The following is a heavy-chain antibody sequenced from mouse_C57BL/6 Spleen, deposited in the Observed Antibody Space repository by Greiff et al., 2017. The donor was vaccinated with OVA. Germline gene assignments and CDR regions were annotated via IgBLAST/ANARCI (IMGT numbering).Heavy chain of an antibody. CDR1: GYTFTSSW. J-gene: IGHJ1*03. CDR3: ARSNYGYFDV. CDR2: IYPGSGST. Sequence: QVQLKQSGAELVKPGASVKMSCKASGYTFTSSWITWVKQRPGQGLEWIGDIYPGSGSTNYNEKFKSKATLTVDTSSSTAYMQLSSLTSEDSAVYYCARSNYGYFDVWGTGTTVTVSS. V-gene: IGHV1-55*01. D-gene: IGHD2-5*01.